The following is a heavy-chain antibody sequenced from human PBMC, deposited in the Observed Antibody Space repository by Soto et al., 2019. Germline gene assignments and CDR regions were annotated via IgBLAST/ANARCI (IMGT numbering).Heavy chain of an antibody. D-gene: IGHD2-15*01. CDR2: IYYSVNT. CDR3: ARVSTLGYCSGGSCYRIDS. CDR1: GGSINSGGYY. V-gene: IGHV4-31*03. J-gene: IGHJ4*02. Sequence: QVQLQESGPGLVKPSQTLSLTCTVSGGSINSGGYYWSWIRQHPGKGLEWIGCIYYSVNTYYNPSLKSRVTISVDTSMNHFSLKLSSVTAADTAVYYCARVSTLGYCSGGSCYRIDSWGQGTLVTVSS.